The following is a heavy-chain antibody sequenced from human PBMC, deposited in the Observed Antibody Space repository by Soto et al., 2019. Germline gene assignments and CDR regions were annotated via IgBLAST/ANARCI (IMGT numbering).Heavy chain of an antibody. CDR2: ISSSSSSI. CDR1: GFTFSSYS. J-gene: IGHJ4*02. V-gene: IGHV3-21*01. Sequence: GGSLRLSCAASGFTFSSYSMNWVRQAPGKGLEWVSSISSSSSSIYYADSVKGRFTISRDNAKNSLYLQMNSLRAEDTAVYYCARSDIVAILDYWGQGTLVTVSS. D-gene: IGHD5-12*01. CDR3: ARSDIVAILDY.